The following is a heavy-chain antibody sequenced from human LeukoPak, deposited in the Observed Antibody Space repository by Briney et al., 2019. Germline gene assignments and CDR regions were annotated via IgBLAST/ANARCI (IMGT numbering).Heavy chain of an antibody. J-gene: IGHJ4*02. CDR3: ARDITGDPPPYYFDY. D-gene: IGHD7-27*01. Sequence: PRRSPRLSCAASGFTFSNYGLHWVRQAPGKGLEWLAVMWFDGSHKYYADSVKGRFTISRDNSKSMLYLQMNSLRAEDTAVYYCARDITGDPPPYYFDYWGQGSLVIVSS. V-gene: IGHV3-33*01. CDR1: GFTFSNYG. CDR2: MWFDGSHK.